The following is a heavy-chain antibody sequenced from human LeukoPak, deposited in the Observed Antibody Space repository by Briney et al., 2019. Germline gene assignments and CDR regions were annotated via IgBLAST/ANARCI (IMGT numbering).Heavy chain of an antibody. D-gene: IGHD2-15*01. CDR2: INPNSGGT. J-gene: IGHJ4*02. Sequence: ASVKVSCKXSGYTFTGYYMHWVRQAPGQGLERMGRINPNSGGTNYAQKFQGRVTMTRDTSISTAYMELSRLRSDDTAVYYCARSHLTAVVAATLYYFDYWGQGTLVTVSS. CDR1: GYTFTGYY. V-gene: IGHV1-2*06. CDR3: ARSHLTAVVAATLYYFDY.